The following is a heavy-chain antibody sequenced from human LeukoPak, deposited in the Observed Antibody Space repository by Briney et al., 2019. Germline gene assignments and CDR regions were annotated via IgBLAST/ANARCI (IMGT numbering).Heavy chain of an antibody. V-gene: IGHV1-2*02. CDR2: INPNSGGT. J-gene: IGHJ5*02. D-gene: IGHD4-17*01. CDR3: ARDPATVTTYWFDP. Sequence: ASVKVSCKASGYTFTGYYMHWVRQAPGQGLEWMGWINPNSGGTNYAQKFQGRVTMTRDTSISRAYMELSRLRSDDTAVYYCARDPATVTTYWFDPWGQGTLVTVSS. CDR1: GYTFTGYY.